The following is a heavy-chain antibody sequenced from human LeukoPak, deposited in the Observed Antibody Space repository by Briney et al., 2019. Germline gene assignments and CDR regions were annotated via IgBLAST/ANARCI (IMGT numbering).Heavy chain of an antibody. V-gene: IGHV3-7*01. Sequence: GGSLRLSCAASGFTFSSYWMSWVRQAPGKGLEWVANIKQDGSEKYYVDSVKGRFTISRDNAKNSLYLQMNSLRAEDTAVYYCARVRDYYGSGALDYWGQGTLVTVSS. CDR1: GFTFSSYW. D-gene: IGHD3-10*01. CDR2: IKQDGSEK. CDR3: ARVRDYYGSGALDY. J-gene: IGHJ4*02.